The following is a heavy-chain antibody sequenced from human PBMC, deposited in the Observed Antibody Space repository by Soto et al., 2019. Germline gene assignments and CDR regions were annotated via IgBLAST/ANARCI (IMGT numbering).Heavy chain of an antibody. CDR2: ISTYNGNT. CDR1: GYPFSGYS. CDR3: ARVDRSSWWAFDY. V-gene: IGHV1-18*04. Sequence: QVQLVQSGAEVKKPGASVKVSCKASGYPFSGYSISWVRQAPGQGLEWMGWISTYNGNTNTAQKIQRRVTMTTHTCTKTASMELTWIRFVDTGVYFCARVDRSSWWAFDYWGQGTLVTVSS. J-gene: IGHJ4*02. D-gene: IGHD6-13*01.